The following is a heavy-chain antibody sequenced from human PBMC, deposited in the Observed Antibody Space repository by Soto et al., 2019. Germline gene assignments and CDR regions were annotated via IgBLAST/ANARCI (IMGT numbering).Heavy chain of an antibody. CDR3: AKDPTGGYYYYGMDV. D-gene: IGHD3-10*01. J-gene: IGHJ6*02. CDR1: GFTFSSYA. V-gene: IGHV3-23*01. CDR2: ISGSGGST. Sequence: EVQPLESGGGLVQPGGSLRLSCAASGFTFSSYAMSWVRQAPGKGLECVSAISGSGGSTYYADSVKGRFTISRDNSKNTLYRQMNSLRAEDTAVYYCAKDPTGGYYYYGMDVWGQGTTVTVSS.